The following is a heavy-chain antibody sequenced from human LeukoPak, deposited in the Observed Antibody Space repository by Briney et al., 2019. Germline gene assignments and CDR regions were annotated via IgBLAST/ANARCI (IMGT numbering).Heavy chain of an antibody. CDR3: ARGQDYGDYVSHFDY. V-gene: IGHV4-34*01. Sequence: SETLSLTCAVYGGSFSGYYWSWIRQPPGKGLEWIGEINHSGSTNYNPSLKGRVSISVGTSKNQFSLKLSSVTAADTAVYYCARGQDYGDYVSHFDYWGQGTLVTVSS. CDR1: GGSFSGYY. CDR2: INHSGST. J-gene: IGHJ4*02. D-gene: IGHD4-17*01.